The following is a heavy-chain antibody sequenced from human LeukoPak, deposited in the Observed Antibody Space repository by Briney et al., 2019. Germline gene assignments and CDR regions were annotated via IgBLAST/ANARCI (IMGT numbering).Heavy chain of an antibody. CDR1: GFTFSSYW. CDR2: IHSDGSNT. Sequence: GGSLRLSCVASGFTFSSYWMHWVRQAPGKGLVGVAQIHSDGSNTSYADSVKGRFTISRDNAKNTLYLQMINLRAEDTAVYYCGSLTVVAKDHWGQGTLVTVSS. CDR3: GSLTVVAKDH. J-gene: IGHJ4*02. V-gene: IGHV3-74*01. D-gene: IGHD3-22*01.